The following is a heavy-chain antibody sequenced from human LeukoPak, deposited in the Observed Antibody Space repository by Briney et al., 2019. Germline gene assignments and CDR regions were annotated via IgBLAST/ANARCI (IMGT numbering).Heavy chain of an antibody. D-gene: IGHD3-22*01. CDR1: GGTFSSYA. CDR2: IIPIFGTA. V-gene: IGHV1-69*13. J-gene: IGHJ3*02. Sequence: GASVKVSCKASGGTFSSYAISWVRQAPGQGLEWMGGIIPIFGTANYAQKFQGRVTITADESTSTAYMELSSLRSEDTAVYYCATPPTYYYDSSGFAFDIWGQGTMVTVSS. CDR3: ATPPTYYYDSSGFAFDI.